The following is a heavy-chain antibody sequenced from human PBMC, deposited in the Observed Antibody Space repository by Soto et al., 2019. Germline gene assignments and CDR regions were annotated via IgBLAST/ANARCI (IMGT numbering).Heavy chain of an antibody. CDR1: GFSLSNASMG. J-gene: IGHJ6*02. V-gene: IGHV2-26*01. CDR2: IFSNDEK. D-gene: IGHD5-12*01. CDR3: ARISNGYDYLRDYYYYSGMDV. Sequence: QVTLKESGPVLVKPTETLTLTCTVSGFSLSNASMGVSWIRQPPGQARERLAHIFSNDEKSYSTSLKSRLTIATDTSTSQVVLTMTNRDPVDTATYYCARISNGYDYLRDYYYYSGMDVWGHGTTVTVSS.